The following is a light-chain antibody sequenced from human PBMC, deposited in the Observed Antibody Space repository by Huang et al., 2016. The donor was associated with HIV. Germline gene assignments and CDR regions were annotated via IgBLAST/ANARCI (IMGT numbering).Light chain of an antibody. J-gene: IGKJ4*01. CDR3: QQRCAWPLT. Sequence: EIVLTQSPATLSLSPGERATLYCRARQSVRSYLAWYQQKPGQAPRLLTYDASSRATGIPARFSGSGSGTDFTLTISNLQTEDFAVYYCQQRCAWPLTFGGGTKVEI. V-gene: IGKV3-11*01. CDR1: QSVRSY. CDR2: DAS.